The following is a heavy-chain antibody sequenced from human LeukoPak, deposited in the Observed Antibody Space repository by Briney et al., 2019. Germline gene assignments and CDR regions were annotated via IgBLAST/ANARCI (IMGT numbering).Heavy chain of an antibody. CDR1: GFTFNTYG. J-gene: IGHJ4*02. D-gene: IGHD3-22*01. V-gene: IGHV3-33*01. CDR3: ARASYYDSAGYYRSYYFDF. CDR2: MWFDRSHQ. Sequence: GGSLRLSCAASGFTFNTYGMHWVRQAPGKGLEWVAIMWFDRSHQCYADSVKGRFTISRDTSKGTLYLQMDSLRAEDSAVYYCARASYYDSAGYYRSYYFDFWGQGTLVTVSS.